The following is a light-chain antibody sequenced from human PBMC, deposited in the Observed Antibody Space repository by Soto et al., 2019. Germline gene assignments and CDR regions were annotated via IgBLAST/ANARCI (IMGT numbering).Light chain of an antibody. CDR2: EAS. J-gene: IGKJ5*01. CDR3: QQYGSLPIT. V-gene: IGKV1-33*01. CDR1: HDITKS. Sequence: DLQMTQSPSSLSASVGDRVTITCQATHDITKSLNWYQQKPGKAPNLLIYEASNLETGVPSRFSGNGSGTDFTFTISKLQPEDIATYYCQQYGSLPITFGPGTRLEIK.